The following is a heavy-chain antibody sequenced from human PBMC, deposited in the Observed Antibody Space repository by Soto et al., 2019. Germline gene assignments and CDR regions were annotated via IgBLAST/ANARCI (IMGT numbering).Heavy chain of an antibody. Sequence: EVQLVESGGGLVQPGGSLRLSCAASGFTLSDNWIHWVRRAPGKGLVWVSRINSDGSSVTYADSVKGRFTLPRDNAKNTWFLQMDSLRVEDTAMYYCVRAPEQRPFDYWGQGTLVTVSS. J-gene: IGHJ4*02. V-gene: IGHV3-74*03. CDR2: INSDGSSV. CDR1: GFTLSDNW. CDR3: VRAPEQRPFDY. D-gene: IGHD6-25*01.